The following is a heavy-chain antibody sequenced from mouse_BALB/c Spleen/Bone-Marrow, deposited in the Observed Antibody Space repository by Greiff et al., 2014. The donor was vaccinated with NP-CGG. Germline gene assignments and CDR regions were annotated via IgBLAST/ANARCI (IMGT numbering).Heavy chain of an antibody. D-gene: IGHD2-4*01. CDR2: INPYNDGT. Sequence: LVESGPELVKPGASVKMSCKASGYTFTSYVMHWVKQKPGQGLEWIGYINPYNDGTKYNEKFKGKATLTSDKSSSTAYMELSGLTSEDSAVYYCAREGSTMITTEAWFAYWGQGTLVTVSA. CDR3: AREGSTMITTEAWFAY. J-gene: IGHJ3*01. V-gene: IGHV1-14*01. CDR1: GYTFTSYV.